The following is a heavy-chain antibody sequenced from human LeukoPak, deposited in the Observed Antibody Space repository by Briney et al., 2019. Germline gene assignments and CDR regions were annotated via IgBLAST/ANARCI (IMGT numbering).Heavy chain of an antibody. D-gene: IGHD6-13*01. CDR3: ARAQQLYYFDY. CDR2: INHSEST. V-gene: IGHV4-34*01. Sequence: SETLSLTCAVYGGSFSGYYWSWIRQPPGKGLEWIGEINHSESTNYNPSLKSRVTISVGTSKSQFSLKLSSVTAADTAVYYCARAQQLYYFDYWGQGTLVTVSS. CDR1: GGSFSGYY. J-gene: IGHJ4*02.